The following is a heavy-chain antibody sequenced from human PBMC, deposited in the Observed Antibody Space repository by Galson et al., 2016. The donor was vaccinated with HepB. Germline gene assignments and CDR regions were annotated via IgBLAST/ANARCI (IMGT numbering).Heavy chain of an antibody. V-gene: IGHV6-1*01. D-gene: IGHD5-12*01. CDR1: GDSVSSISAT. CDR2: TYYRSKWYN. Sequence: CAISGDSVSSISATWNWIRQFPSRGLEWLGRTYYRSKWYNDYALSVKSRITITPATSKNQFSLQLNTVTPEDTAVYYCARVRSGYSGYANPYYYGMDVWGQGTTVTVSS. J-gene: IGHJ6*02. CDR3: ARVRSGYSGYANPYYYGMDV.